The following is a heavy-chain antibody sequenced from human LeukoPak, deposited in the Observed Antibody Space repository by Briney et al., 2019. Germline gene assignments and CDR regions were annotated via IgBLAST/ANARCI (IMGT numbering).Heavy chain of an antibody. CDR3: ARGYCTSTSCHNWFDP. V-gene: IGHV4-4*07. D-gene: IGHD2-2*01. J-gene: IGHJ5*02. CDR2: IYTSGST. CDR1: GRSISSYS. Sequence: PSETLSLTCTVSGRSISSYSWSWIRQPAGKGLEWIGRIYTSGSTNYNPSLKGRVTISVDTSKNQFSLKLSSVTAADTAVYYCARGYCTSTSCHNWFDPWGQGTLVTVSS.